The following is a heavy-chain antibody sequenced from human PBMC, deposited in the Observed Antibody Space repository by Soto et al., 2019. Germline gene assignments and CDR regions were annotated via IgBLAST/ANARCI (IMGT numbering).Heavy chain of an antibody. CDR1: GYTFTSYG. V-gene: IGHV1-18*04. CDR3: ARTFPARPAVYYYYYGMDV. D-gene: IGHD6-6*01. CDR2: ISAYNGNT. Sequence: QVQLVQSGAEVKKPGASVKVSCKASGYTFTSYGISWVRQAPGQGLEWMGWISAYNGNTNYAQKLQGRVTMTTDTSTSTAYMELRSLRSDDTAVYYCARTFPARPAVYYYYYGMDVWGQGTTVTVSS. J-gene: IGHJ6*02.